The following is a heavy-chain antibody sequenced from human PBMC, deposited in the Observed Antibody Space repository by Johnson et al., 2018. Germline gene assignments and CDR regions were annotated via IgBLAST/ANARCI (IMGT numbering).Heavy chain of an antibody. J-gene: IGHJ6*03. V-gene: IGHV3-48*04. CDR2: ISRSGTSI. CDR3: AGAGSIAVAGIYYYYMDV. D-gene: IGHD6-19*01. CDR1: GFTFSSYS. Sequence: EVQLVESGGGLVQPGGSLRLACAASGFTFSSYSMNWIRQAPGRGLEWVSHISRSGTSIYYADSVKGRFSISRDNAKNSLYLQMNSLSAEDTAVYYCAGAGSIAVAGIYYYYMDVWGKGTTVTGSS.